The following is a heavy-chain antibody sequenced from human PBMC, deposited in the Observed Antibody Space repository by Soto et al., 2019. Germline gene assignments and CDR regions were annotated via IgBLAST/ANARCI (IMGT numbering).Heavy chain of an antibody. D-gene: IGHD3-10*01. CDR1: GGSISSDGNY. CDR3: ARARMVRGIIYYYGMDV. CDR2: IYYSGST. Sequence: PSETLSLTCTVSGGSISSDGNYWSWIRQHPGKGLEWIGYIYYSGSTYYNPSLKRRVTISVDTSKNQFSLKLNSVTAADTAVYYCARARMVRGIIYYYGMDVWGQGTTVTVSS. V-gene: IGHV4-31*03. J-gene: IGHJ6*02.